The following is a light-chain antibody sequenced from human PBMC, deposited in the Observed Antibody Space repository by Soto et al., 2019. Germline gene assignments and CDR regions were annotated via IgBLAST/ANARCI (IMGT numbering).Light chain of an antibody. J-gene: IGKJ2*01. CDR3: QLYDTSSVYT. CDR2: GAS. CDR1: QSISSNY. V-gene: IGKV3-20*01. Sequence: EIVLTQSPGTLSLSPGERVTLSCRASQSISSNYLTWYQQRPGQAPRLLIYGASNRATGIPDRFSGSGSGTDVTLTSSRLEREDCAVYSCQLYDTSSVYTFGQGTKLEIK.